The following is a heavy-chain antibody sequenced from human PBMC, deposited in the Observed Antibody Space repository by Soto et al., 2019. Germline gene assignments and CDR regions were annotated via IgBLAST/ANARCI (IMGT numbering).Heavy chain of an antibody. D-gene: IGHD6-19*01. CDR2: FDPEDGET. CDR3: ATDLGVAGQGDWFDP. CDR1: GYTLTELS. Sequence: ASVKVSCKVSGYTLTELSMHWVRQAPGKGLEWMGGFDPEDGETIYAQKFQGRVTMTEDTSTDTAYMELSGLRSEDTAVYYCATDLGVAGQGDWFDPWGQGTLVTVSS. J-gene: IGHJ5*02. V-gene: IGHV1-24*01.